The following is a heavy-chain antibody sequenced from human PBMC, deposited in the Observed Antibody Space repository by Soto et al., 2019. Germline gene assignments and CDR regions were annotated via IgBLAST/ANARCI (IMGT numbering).Heavy chain of an antibody. CDR1: AYTFTSYA. CDR3: ARGSVAGMRWFDP. CDR2: INAGNDNT. D-gene: IGHD6-19*01. Sequence: ASVKVSCKASAYTFTSYAMHWVRQAPGQRLKWMRWINAGNDNTKYSQKIQGRVTITRDTSASTAYMELSSLRSEYMAVYYCARGSVAGMRWFDPWGQGTLVTVSA. V-gene: IGHV1-3*01. J-gene: IGHJ5*02.